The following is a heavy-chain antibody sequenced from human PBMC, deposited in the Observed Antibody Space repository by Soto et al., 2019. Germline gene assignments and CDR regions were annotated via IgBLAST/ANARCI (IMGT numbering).Heavy chain of an antibody. J-gene: IGHJ6*02. D-gene: IGHD3-22*01. CDR1: GFTFDDYG. V-gene: IGHV3-20*04. CDR2: INWNGGST. CDR3: ARGDTYYYDSSGYYRQNYYGMDV. Sequence: GGSLRLSCAASGFTFDDYGMSWFRQAPGKGLEWVSGINWNGGSTGYADSVKGRFTISRDNAENSLYLQMNSLRAEDTALYYCARGDTYYYDSSGYYRQNYYGMDVWGQGT.